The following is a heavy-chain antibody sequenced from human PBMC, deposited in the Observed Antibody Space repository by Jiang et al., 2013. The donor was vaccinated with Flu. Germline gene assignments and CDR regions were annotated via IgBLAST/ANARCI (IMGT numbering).Heavy chain of an antibody. J-gene: IGHJ6*03. Sequence: FTLSRDNSKNTLYLQMNSLRAEDTAVYYCAKEKEGFHSLYYYYYMDVWGKGTTVTVSS. V-gene: IGHV3-30*02. CDR3: AKEKEGFHSLYYYYYMDV. D-gene: IGHD6-13*01.